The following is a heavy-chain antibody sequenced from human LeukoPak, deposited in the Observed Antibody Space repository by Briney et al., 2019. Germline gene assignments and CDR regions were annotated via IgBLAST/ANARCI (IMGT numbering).Heavy chain of an antibody. CDR3: ARVLDRGGFSLSVLRY. V-gene: IGHV3-33*05. Sequence: GSSLRLPCAACGFTFSLYGMHLVRQAPGKGLEGVAVNSYNGSNQLSAASVTGRVTLSRDNSKNTLYLQMSSLRAEDTAVYYCARVLDRGGFSLSVLRYWGEGTLVTVSS. CDR1: GFTFSLYG. J-gene: IGHJ4*02. D-gene: IGHD2-15*01. CDR2: NSYNGSNQ.